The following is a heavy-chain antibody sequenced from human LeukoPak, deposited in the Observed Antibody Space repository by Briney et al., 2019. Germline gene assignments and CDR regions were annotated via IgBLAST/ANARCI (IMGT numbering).Heavy chain of an antibody. J-gene: IGHJ6*03. V-gene: IGHV1-24*01. CDR3: ATGSGSYYYYYMDV. D-gene: IGHD1-26*01. Sequence: ASVKVSCKVSGYTLTELSMHWVRQGPGKGLERMGGFDPEDGETIYAQKFQGRVTMTEDTSTDTAYMELSSLRSEDTAVYYCATGSGSYYYYYMDVWGKGTTVTVSS. CDR2: FDPEDGET. CDR1: GYTLTELS.